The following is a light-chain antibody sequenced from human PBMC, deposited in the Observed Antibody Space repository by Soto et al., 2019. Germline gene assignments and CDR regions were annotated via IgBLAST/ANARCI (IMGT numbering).Light chain of an antibody. CDR2: CAS. CDR1: QSVLYSSNNKNY. V-gene: IGKV4-1*01. Sequence: DIVMTQSPDSLAVSLGERATINCKSSQSVLYSSNNKNYLAWYQQKPGQPPKLLIYCASTRESGVPDRFSGSGPGTDFTLTISSLQAEDVAVYYCQQYYSTPYTFGQGTKLEIK. J-gene: IGKJ2*01. CDR3: QQYYSTPYT.